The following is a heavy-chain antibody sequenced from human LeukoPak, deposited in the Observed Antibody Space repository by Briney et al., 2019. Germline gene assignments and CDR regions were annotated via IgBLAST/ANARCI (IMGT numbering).Heavy chain of an antibody. CDR3: AREGGFFRPLDY. J-gene: IGHJ4*02. CDR1: GGSVTSTNW. D-gene: IGHD3-3*01. V-gene: IGHV4-4*02. CDR2: VHLDGRT. Sequence: PSETLSLTCGVSGGSVTSTNWWTWVRQPPGKGLEWIGEVHLDGRTNYNPSLKSRLTMSVDLSENHISLKLTSVTAADTAVYYCAREGGFFRPLDYSGQGTLVTASS.